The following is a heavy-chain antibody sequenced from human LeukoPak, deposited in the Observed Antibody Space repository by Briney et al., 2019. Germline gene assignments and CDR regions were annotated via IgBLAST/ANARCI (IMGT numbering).Heavy chain of an antibody. Sequence: LTGGSLRLSCAASGFTFSSYGMSWVRQAPGKGLEWVSAISGSGGSTYYADSVKGRFTISRDNSKNTLYLQMNSLRAEDTAVYYCAKAVHYYDSSGPNYWGQGTLVTVSS. CDR3: AKAVHYYDSSGPNY. V-gene: IGHV3-23*01. J-gene: IGHJ4*02. CDR2: ISGSGGST. D-gene: IGHD3-22*01. CDR1: GFTFSSYG.